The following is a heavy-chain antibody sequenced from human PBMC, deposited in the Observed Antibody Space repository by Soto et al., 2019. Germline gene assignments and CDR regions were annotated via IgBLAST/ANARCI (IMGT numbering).Heavy chain of an antibody. CDR1: GFTFSSYG. J-gene: IGHJ4*02. CDR3: ARDGSYYDFWSGYPSFDY. V-gene: IGHV3-33*01. D-gene: IGHD3-3*01. CDR2: IWYDGSNK. Sequence: QVQLVESGGGVVQPGRSLRLSCAASGFTFSSYGMHWVRQAPGKGLEWVAVIWYDGSNKYYADSVKGRFTISRDNSKNTLYLQMNSLRAEDTAVYYCARDGSYYDFWSGYPSFDYWVEGTLVTVSS.